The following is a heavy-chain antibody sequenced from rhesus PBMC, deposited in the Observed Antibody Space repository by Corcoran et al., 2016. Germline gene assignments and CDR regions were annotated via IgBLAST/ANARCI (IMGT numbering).Heavy chain of an antibody. Sequence: QVQLQQWGEGLVKPSETLSLTCAVYGGSISGYYYWSWIRQPPGKGLEWIAYIYVKRASTNFKPTLKKGVTISKATSTNQCSLKLSAVTAADTAVYYCARSPGYSSPNGDYWGQGVLVTVSS. J-gene: IGHJ4*01. D-gene: IGHD5-42*01. CDR2: IYVKRAST. CDR3: ARSPGYSSPNGDY. CDR1: GGSISGYYY. V-gene: IGHV4-73*01.